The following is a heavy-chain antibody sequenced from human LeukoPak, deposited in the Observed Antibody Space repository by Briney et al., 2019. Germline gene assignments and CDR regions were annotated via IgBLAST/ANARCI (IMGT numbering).Heavy chain of an antibody. J-gene: IGHJ6*03. CDR2: IYHSGST. Sequence: SETLSLTCAVSGYSISSGYYWGWIRQPPGKGLEWIGSIYHSGSTYYNPSLKSRVTISVDTSKNQFSLKLSSVTAADTAVYYCARIGYSYGPIYHYYMDVWGKGTTVTVSS. CDR3: ARIGYSYGPIYHYYMDV. D-gene: IGHD5-18*01. CDR1: GYSISSGYY. V-gene: IGHV4-38-2*01.